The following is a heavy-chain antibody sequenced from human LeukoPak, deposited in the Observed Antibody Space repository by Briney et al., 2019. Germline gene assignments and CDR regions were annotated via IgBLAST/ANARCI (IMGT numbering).Heavy chain of an antibody. V-gene: IGHV3-23*01. CDR2: ISGSGGST. J-gene: IGHJ3*02. D-gene: IGHD3-22*01. Sequence: GGSLRLSCAASGFTFSSYAMSWVRQAPGKGLEWVSAISGSGGSTYYADSVKGRFTISRDNSKNTLYLQMNSLRAEDTAVYYCAKIMIVVVTLANAFDIRGQGTMVTVSS. CDR1: GFTFSSYA. CDR3: AKIMIVVVTLANAFDI.